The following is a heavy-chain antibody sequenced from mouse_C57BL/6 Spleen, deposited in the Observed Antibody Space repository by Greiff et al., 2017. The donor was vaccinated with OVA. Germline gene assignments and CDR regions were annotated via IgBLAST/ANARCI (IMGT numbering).Heavy chain of an antibody. CDR1: GFSLTSYG. Sequence: QVHVKQSGPGLVQPSQSLSITCTVSGFSLTSYGVHWVRQSPGKGLEWLGVIWSGGSTDYNAAFISSLSISKDNSKRQVFFKMNRLQADDTARYYCARNGWGMDYWGQGTSVTVSS. CDR2: IWSGGST. V-gene: IGHV2-2*01. D-gene: IGHD1-1*02. CDR3: ARNGWGMDY. J-gene: IGHJ4*01.